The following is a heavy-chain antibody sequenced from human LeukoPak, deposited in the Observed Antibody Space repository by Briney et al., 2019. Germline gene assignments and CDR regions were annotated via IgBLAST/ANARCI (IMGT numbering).Heavy chain of an antibody. Sequence: PGGSLRLSCAASGFTFSSYWMHWVRQAPGKGLVWVSRINSDGSSTSYADSVKGRFTISRDNAKNTLYLQMNSLRAEDTAVYYCARAPQYYYDSSGYYTFDYWGQGTLVTVSS. CDR2: INSDGSST. V-gene: IGHV3-74*01. CDR3: ARAPQYYYDSSGYYTFDY. D-gene: IGHD3-22*01. CDR1: GFTFSSYW. J-gene: IGHJ4*02.